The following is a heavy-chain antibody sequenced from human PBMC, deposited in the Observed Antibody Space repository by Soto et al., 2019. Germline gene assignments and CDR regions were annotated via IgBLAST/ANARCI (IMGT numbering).Heavy chain of an antibody. J-gene: IGHJ4*02. D-gene: IGHD6-13*01. Sequence: ASVKVSCKASGYTFTGYYIHWVRQAPGQGLEWMGWINPDSGGTNYAQKFQGRVTMTRDTSISTAYMELSRLRSDDTAVYYCARGQYSSSWHSTYYFDYWGQGALVTVSS. CDR3: ARGQYSSSWHSTYYFDY. CDR2: INPDSGGT. CDR1: GYTFTGYY. V-gene: IGHV1-2*02.